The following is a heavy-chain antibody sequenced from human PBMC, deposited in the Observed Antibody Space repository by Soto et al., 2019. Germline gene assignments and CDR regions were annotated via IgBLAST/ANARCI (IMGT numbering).Heavy chain of an antibody. CDR1: GYTFTSYG. Sequence: ASVKVSCKASGYTFTSYGISWVRRAPGQGLEWMGWISAYNGNTNYAQKLQGRVTMTTDTSTSTAYMELRSLRSDDTAVYYCARADITIFGVVDSPNLDPWGQGTLVTVSS. J-gene: IGHJ5*02. CDR3: ARADITIFGVVDSPNLDP. CDR2: ISAYNGNT. D-gene: IGHD3-3*01. V-gene: IGHV1-18*01.